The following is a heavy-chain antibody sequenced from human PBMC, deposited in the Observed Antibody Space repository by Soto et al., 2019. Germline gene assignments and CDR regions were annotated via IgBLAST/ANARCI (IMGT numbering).Heavy chain of an antibody. V-gene: IGHV3-30-3*01. CDR3: ASLADY. CDR2: ISHDGSNK. Sequence: GGSLRLSSAVSGFTLNTFAMEWVRQAPGKGLDWVAGISHDGSNKDYADSVKGRFTISRDISSNTLYLQMTSLRAEDTAVYYCASLADYWGQGTLVTVSS. D-gene: IGHD3-16*01. J-gene: IGHJ4*02. CDR1: GFTLNTFA.